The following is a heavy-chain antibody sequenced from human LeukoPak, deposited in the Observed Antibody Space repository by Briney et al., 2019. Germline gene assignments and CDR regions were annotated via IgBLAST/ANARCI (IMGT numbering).Heavy chain of an antibody. CDR3: ARDRPARIAAAGTIDY. V-gene: IGHV3-11*01. CDR2: ISSSGSTI. D-gene: IGHD6-13*01. J-gene: IGHJ4*02. Sequence: PGGSLRLSCAASGFTFSDYYMSWIRQAPGRGLEWVSYISSSGSTIYYADSVKGRFTISRDNAKNSLYLQMNSLRAEDTAVYYCARDRPARIAAAGTIDYWGQGTLVTVSS. CDR1: GFTFSDYY.